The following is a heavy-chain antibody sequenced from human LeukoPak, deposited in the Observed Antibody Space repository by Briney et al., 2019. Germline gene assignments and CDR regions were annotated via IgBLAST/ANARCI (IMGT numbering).Heavy chain of an antibody. J-gene: IGHJ4*02. D-gene: IGHD1-26*01. Sequence: PSETLSLTCAVYGGSFSGYYWSWIRQPPGKGLEWIGEINHSGSTNYNPSLKSRVTISVDTSKNQFSLKLSSVTAADTAVYYCARDNSGSHPLDYWGQGTLVTVSS. CDR1: GGSFSGYY. CDR3: ARDNSGSHPLDY. CDR2: INHSGST. V-gene: IGHV4-34*01.